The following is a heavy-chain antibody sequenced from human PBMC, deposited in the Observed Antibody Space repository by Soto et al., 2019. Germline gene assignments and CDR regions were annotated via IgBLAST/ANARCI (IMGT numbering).Heavy chain of an antibody. V-gene: IGHV3-48*01. Sequence: PGGSLRLSCAASGFTFSSYSMNWVRQAPGKGLEWVSYISSSSSTIYYADSVKGRFTISRDNAKNSLYLQMNSLRAEDTAVYYCARVEKYSGIALDYWGQGTLVTVSS. J-gene: IGHJ4*02. CDR3: ARVEKYSGIALDY. CDR1: GFTFSSYS. CDR2: ISSSSSTI. D-gene: IGHD1-26*01.